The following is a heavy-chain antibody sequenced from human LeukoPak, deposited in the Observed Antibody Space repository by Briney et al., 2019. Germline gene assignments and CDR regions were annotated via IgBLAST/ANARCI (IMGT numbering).Heavy chain of an antibody. D-gene: IGHD6-19*01. J-gene: IGHJ6*03. CDR3: ASLSVAETYYYYMDV. CDR1: RGSIYSSSYL. V-gene: IGHV4-39*07. Sequence: SETLSLTCTVSRGSIYSSSYLWAWIRQSPGKGLEWIASISYSGSTYYNPSLKSRVTISVDTSKNQFSLKLSSVTAADTAVYYCASLSVAETYYYYMDVWGKGTTVTVSS. CDR2: ISYSGST.